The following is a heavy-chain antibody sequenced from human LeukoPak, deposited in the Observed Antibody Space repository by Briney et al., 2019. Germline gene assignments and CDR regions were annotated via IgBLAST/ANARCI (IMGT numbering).Heavy chain of an antibody. D-gene: IGHD6-13*01. J-gene: IGHJ4*02. Sequence: GGSLRLSCAASGFTFSRYGLHWVRQAPGKXXXXXXXXXSXGXXXXXAXXXXXXXXXXXXXXKNTLYLQMNSLRAEDTAVYYCAKDQHVAAAAYYFDSWGQGTLVTVSS. CDR3: AKDQHVAAAAYYFDS. V-gene: IGHV3-30*18. CDR1: GFTFSRYG. CDR2: XXSXGXXX.